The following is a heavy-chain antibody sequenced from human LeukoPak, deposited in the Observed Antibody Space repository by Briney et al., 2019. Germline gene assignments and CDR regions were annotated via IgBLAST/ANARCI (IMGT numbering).Heavy chain of an antibody. J-gene: IGHJ5*02. D-gene: IGHD6-19*01. V-gene: IGHV3-33*06. CDR2: IWPDGINK. CDR1: GFTFSNYG. CDR3: AKDTTSGWPNWFDP. Sequence: GGSLRLSCAASGFTFSNYGMHWVRQAPGKGLEWVAAIWPDGINKDYADSVKGRFTISRDNSKNTLYLQMNSLRAEDTAVYYCAKDTTSGWPNWFDPWGQGTLVTVSS.